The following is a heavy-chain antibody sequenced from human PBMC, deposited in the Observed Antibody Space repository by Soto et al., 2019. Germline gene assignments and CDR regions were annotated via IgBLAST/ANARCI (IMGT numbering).Heavy chain of an antibody. D-gene: IGHD5-18*01. CDR2: ISLDGGIT. V-gene: IGHV3-43*01. Sequence: GGSLRLSCAASGFTFDDYTMQWVRQAPGKGLEWVSLISLDGGITYYADSVKGRFTISRDNSKNSLYLQMNSLTTEDTALYYCAKAGAYNYGSYFDYWGQGTLVTVSS. CDR1: GFTFDDYT. CDR3: AKAGAYNYGSYFDY. J-gene: IGHJ4*02.